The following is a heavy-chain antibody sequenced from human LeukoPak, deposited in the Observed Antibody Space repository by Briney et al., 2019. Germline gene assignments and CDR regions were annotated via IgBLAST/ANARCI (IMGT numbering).Heavy chain of an antibody. CDR2: IIPIFGTA. CDR3: AVSIAAAVLFPLIDS. Sequence: SVNVSCKASGGTFSIYAISWVRQAPGQRLEWMGGIIPIFGTANYAQKFQCRVTITADKSTSTAYMDLSSLRSEVTAVYYCAVSIAAAVLFPLIDSWGEGTLVTVSS. J-gene: IGHJ4*02. D-gene: IGHD6-13*01. V-gene: IGHV1-69*06. CDR1: GGTFSIYA.